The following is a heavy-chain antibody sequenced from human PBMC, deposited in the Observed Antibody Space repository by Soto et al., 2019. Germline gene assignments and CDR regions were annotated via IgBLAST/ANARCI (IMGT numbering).Heavy chain of an antibody. V-gene: IGHV3-23*01. J-gene: IGHJ4*02. CDR3: ANDPLRGTAVVDY. CDR1: GFTFSSYA. Sequence: EVQLLESGGGLVQPGGSLRLSCADSGFTFSSYAMSWVRQAPGKGLEWVSAISGSGGSAYYADSVRSRFTISRDNSKNTLYLQMNSLRAEDTAVYYCANDPLRGTAVVDYWGQGTLVTVSS. CDR2: ISGSGGSA. D-gene: IGHD5-18*01.